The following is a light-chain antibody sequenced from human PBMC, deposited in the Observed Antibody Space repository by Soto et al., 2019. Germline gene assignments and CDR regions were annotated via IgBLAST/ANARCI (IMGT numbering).Light chain of an antibody. V-gene: IGKV3-20*01. CDR1: QSVSSSY. J-gene: IGKJ4*01. Sequence: DIVLTQSPGTLSSSPGERATLSCRASQSVSSSYLAWYQQKPGPAPRLLIYGASIRATGIPDRFSGSGSGTDFTLTISRLEPEDFAVYYCQQYDNSPLTFGGGTKVEIK. CDR2: GAS. CDR3: QQYDNSPLT.